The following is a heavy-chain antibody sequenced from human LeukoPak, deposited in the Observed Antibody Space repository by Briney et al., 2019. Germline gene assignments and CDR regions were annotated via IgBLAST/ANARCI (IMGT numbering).Heavy chain of an antibody. CDR2: LYYSGST. D-gene: IGHD6-13*01. V-gene: IGHV4-59*01. J-gene: IGHJ4*02. CDR1: GGSISSYY. CDR3: ASVAAAVLTDHYFDY. Sequence: SETLSLTCTVSGGSISSYYWSWIRQPPGKGLEWIGYLYYSGSTNYNPSLKSRVTTSVDTSKNQFSLKLSSVTAADTAVYYCASVAAAVLTDHYFDYWGQGTLVTVSS.